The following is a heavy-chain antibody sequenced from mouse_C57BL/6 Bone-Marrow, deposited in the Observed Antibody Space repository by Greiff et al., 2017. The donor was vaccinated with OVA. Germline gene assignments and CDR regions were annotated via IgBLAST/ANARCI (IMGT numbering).Heavy chain of an antibody. D-gene: IGHD1-3*01. CDR1: GYTFTSYW. CDR3: ARSRGSPFAY. V-gene: IGHV1-69*01. CDR2: IDPSDSYT. J-gene: IGHJ3*01. Sequence: QVQLQQPGAELVMPGASVKLSCKASGYTFTSYWMHWVKQRPGQGLEWIGEIDPSDSYTNYTQKFKGKSTLTVDKSSSTAYMQLSSLTSEDSAVYYGARSRGSPFAYWGQGTLVTVSA.